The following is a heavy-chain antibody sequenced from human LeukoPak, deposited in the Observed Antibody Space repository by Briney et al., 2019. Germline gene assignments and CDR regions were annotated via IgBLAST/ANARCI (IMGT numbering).Heavy chain of an antibody. Sequence: TGGSLRLSCAASGFIFSHYWMSWVRQAPGKGLEWVANIKPDGSEKDYVDSVKGRFTISRDNAKNSLYLQMDSLRAEDTAVYYCAREDMWAFDIWGQGTMVTASS. D-gene: IGHD2-15*01. CDR3: AREDMWAFDI. J-gene: IGHJ3*02. CDR2: IKPDGSEK. V-gene: IGHV3-7*01. CDR1: GFIFSHYW.